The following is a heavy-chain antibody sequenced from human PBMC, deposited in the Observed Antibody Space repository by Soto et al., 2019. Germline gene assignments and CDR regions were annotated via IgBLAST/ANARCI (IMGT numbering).Heavy chain of an antibody. J-gene: IGHJ4*02. CDR2: ISYDGRNK. CDR3: GGGQYDFDY. Sequence: QVQLVESGGGVVQPGRSLRLSCAASGFPFTTYGMHWVREGPGKGLEWVAVISYDGRNKYYADSVKGRLTISRDQSKHTLYLQMNILRPEDTALYYCGGGQYDFDYRGQGTLVTVSS. CDR1: GFPFTTYG. D-gene: IGHD2-2*01. V-gene: IGHV3-30*03.